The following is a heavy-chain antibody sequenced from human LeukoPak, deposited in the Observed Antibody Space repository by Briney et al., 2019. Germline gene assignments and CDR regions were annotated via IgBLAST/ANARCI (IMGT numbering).Heavy chain of an antibody. CDR1: GCTFTSYY. CDR3: ARDYHRNDILNP. D-gene: IGHD3-9*01. CDR2: INPSGGST. J-gene: IGHJ5*02. V-gene: IGHV1-46*01. Sequence: ASVKVSCKASGCTFTSYYMHWVRQAPGQGLEWMGIINPSGGSTSYAQKFQGRVTMTRDTSTSTVYMELSSLRSEDTAVYYCARDYHRNDILNPWGQGTLVTVSS.